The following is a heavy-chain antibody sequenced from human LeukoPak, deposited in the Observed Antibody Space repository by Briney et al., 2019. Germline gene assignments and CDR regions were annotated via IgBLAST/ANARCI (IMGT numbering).Heavy chain of an antibody. D-gene: IGHD5-24*01. V-gene: IGHV3-30*03. CDR3: ARDGPRLQEIY. CDR2: ISYDGSNK. CDR1: GFTFSSYG. J-gene: IGHJ4*02. Sequence: QPGGSLRLSCAASGFTFSSYGMHWVRQAPGKGLEWVAVISYDGSNKYYADSVKGRFTISRDNSKNTLYLQMNSLRAEDTAVYYCARDGPRLQEIYWGQETLVTVSS.